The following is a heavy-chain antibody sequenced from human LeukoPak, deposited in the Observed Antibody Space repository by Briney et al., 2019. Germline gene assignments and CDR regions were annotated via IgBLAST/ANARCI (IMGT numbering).Heavy chain of an antibody. J-gene: IGHJ6*03. V-gene: IGHV3-21*01. CDR2: ISSGSAHI. CDR1: GFTFSTFS. D-gene: IGHD6-6*01. Sequence: GGSLRLSCAGSGFTFSTFSFNWVRQAPGKGLEWVSSISSGSAHIYYADSVKGRFTISRDNAKNSLFLQMNSLRAEDTAIYYCAFVPRAYYYYMDVWGKGTTVTVSS. CDR3: AFVPRAYYYYMDV.